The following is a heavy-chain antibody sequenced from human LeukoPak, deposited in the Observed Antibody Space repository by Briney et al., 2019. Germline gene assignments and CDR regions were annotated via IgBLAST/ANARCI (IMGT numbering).Heavy chain of an antibody. Sequence: SETLSLTCAVYGGSFSGYYWSWIRQPPGKGLEWIGEINHSGSTNYNPSLKSRVTISVDTSKNQFSLKLSSVTAADTAVYYCARGDPYGHFDYWGQGTLVTVSS. CDR2: INHSGST. V-gene: IGHV4-34*01. CDR3: ARGDPYGHFDY. J-gene: IGHJ4*02. CDR1: GGSFSGYY. D-gene: IGHD3-16*01.